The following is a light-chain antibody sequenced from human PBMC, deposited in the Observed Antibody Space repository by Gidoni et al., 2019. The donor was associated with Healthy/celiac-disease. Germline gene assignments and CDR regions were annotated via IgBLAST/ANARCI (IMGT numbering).Light chain of an antibody. Sequence: IVLTQSPGTLSLSPGERATLSCRASQSISSSYLAWYQQKPGQAPRLLIYGASSRATGSPDRFSGSGSGTDFTLTISRLEPEDFAVYYWQQYGSSPPGLTFGGGTKVEIK. CDR1: QSISSSY. V-gene: IGKV3-20*01. CDR3: QQYGSSPPGLT. CDR2: GAS. J-gene: IGKJ4*01.